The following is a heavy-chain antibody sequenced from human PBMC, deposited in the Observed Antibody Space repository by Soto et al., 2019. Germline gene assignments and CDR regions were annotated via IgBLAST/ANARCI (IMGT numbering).Heavy chain of an antibody. J-gene: IGHJ4*02. CDR3: AKDQGSGYYPLDS. CDR1: GLTFSSHG. V-gene: IGHV3-30*18. Sequence: GGSLRLSCAASGLTFSSHGMHWVRQAPGKGLEWMTVISYDGSDEYYADSVKGRFTISKDNSKNTLYLQMNSLRDEDTAVYYCAKDQGSGYYPLDSWGQGTLVTVSS. D-gene: IGHD5-12*01. CDR2: ISYDGSDE.